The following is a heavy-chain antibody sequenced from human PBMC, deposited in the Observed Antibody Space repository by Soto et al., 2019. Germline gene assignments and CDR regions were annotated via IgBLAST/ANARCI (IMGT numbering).Heavy chain of an antibody. J-gene: IGHJ4*02. CDR3: ARDGGRHSGGIDY. Sequence: QVQLVQSGAEVKKPGSSVKVSCKASGGTFSSYSINWVRQAPGQGLEWMGEIIPIFGTANYAQKSQGRVTITADVSTSTAYMELSSLRSEDTAVYYCARDGGRHSGGIDYWGQGTLVTVSS. CDR2: IIPIFGTA. V-gene: IGHV1-69*01. D-gene: IGHD1-26*01. CDR1: GGTFSSYS.